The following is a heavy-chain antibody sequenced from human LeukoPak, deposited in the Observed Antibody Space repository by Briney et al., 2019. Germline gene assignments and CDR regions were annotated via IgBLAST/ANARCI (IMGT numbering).Heavy chain of an antibody. J-gene: IGHJ3*02. CDR2: IYYSGST. CDR1: GVSISSYY. Sequence: SEALSLSCTVSGVSISSYYLSWIRQPPGKGLEWIGYIYYSGSTNYNPSLKSRVTISVDTSKNQFSLKLSSVTAADTAVYYCARGSSDIVVVPAAFRGACDIWGQGTMVTVSS. D-gene: IGHD2-2*01. V-gene: IGHV4-59*01. CDR3: ARGSSDIVVVPAAFRGACDI.